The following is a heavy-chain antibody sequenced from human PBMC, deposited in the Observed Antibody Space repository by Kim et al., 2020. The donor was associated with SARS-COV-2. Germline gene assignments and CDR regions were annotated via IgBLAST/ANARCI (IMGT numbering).Heavy chain of an antibody. CDR2: IYADGRT. V-gene: IGHV3-53*01. Sequence: GGSLRLSCAASGFIVSSNHMTWVRQAPGKGLEWVSIIYADGRTFYAVSVEGRFTISRDSSKNKLYLQLNSLRADDTAVYYCARDGTYRLENWGQGTLITVSS. CDR3: ARDGTYRLEN. D-gene: IGHD1-26*01. J-gene: IGHJ4*02. CDR1: GFIVSSNH.